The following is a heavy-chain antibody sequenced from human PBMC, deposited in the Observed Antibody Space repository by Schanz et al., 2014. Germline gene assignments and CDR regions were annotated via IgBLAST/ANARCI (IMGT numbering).Heavy chain of an antibody. CDR3: AKGVGGGLLLGSTFDN. J-gene: IGHJ3*02. CDR2: ITTGGNT. Sequence: EVQLLESGGGLVQPGGSLRLSCSASGFTFSTYAMSWARQTPGKGLEWVSSITTGGNTYYRDSVKGRFTISRDNSKNTVYLEMNNVRVDDTAVYYCAKGVGGGLLLGSTFDNWGQGTMVTVTS. D-gene: IGHD3-16*01. V-gene: IGHV3-23*01. CDR1: GFTFSTYA.